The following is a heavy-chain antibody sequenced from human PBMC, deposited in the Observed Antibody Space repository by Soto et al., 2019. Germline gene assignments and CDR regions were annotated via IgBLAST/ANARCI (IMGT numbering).Heavy chain of an antibody. CDR3: ARVRTTNDAFEI. CDR2: ISSSSSYI. CDR1: GFTFSSYD. J-gene: IGHJ3*02. Sequence: PGGSLRLSCAASGFTFSSYDMNWVRQAPGKGLEWVSSISSSSSYIYYADSMKGRFTISRDNAKNSLYLQMSSLRAEDTAVYYCARVRTTNDAFEIWGQGTLVTVSS. D-gene: IGHD3-10*01. V-gene: IGHV3-21*01.